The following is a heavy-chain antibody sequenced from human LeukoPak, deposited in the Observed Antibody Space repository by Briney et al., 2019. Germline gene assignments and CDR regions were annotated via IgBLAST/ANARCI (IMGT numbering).Heavy chain of an antibody. Sequence: SETLSLTCTVSGGSISSSSYYWGWIRQPPGKGLEWIGRIYTSGSTNYNPSLKSRVTMSVDTSKNQFSLKLSSVTAADTAVYYCARVGAAAGGTYFDYWGQGTLVTVSS. CDR2: IYTSGST. CDR3: ARVGAAAGGTYFDY. J-gene: IGHJ4*02. V-gene: IGHV4-39*07. CDR1: GGSISSSSYY. D-gene: IGHD6-13*01.